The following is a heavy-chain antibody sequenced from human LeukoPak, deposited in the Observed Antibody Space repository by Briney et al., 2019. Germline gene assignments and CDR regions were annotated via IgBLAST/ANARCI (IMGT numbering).Heavy chain of an antibody. CDR3: ARGYSSSWYYFDY. J-gene: IGHJ4*02. D-gene: IGHD6-13*01. Sequence: PSETLSLTCTVSGGSISSYYWSWIRQPPGKGLEWIGYIYYSGSTNYNPSLKSRVTISVDTSKNQFSLKLSSVTAADTAVYYCARGYSSSWYYFDYWGQGTLVTVSS. CDR2: IYYSGST. V-gene: IGHV4-59*01. CDR1: GGSISSYY.